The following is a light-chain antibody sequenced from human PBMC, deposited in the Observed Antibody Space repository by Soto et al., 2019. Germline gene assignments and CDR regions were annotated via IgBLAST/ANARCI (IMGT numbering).Light chain of an antibody. Sequence: EIVMTQSPATLSVSPGERATLSCRASQSVSSNLAWYQQKAGQAPRLLVYGASTRATGIPARFSGSGSGTEFTLTISSLQSEDFAVYYCQQYYSTPLFTFGPGTKVDIK. CDR2: GAS. V-gene: IGKV3-15*01. CDR1: QSVSSN. CDR3: QQYYSTPLFT. J-gene: IGKJ3*01.